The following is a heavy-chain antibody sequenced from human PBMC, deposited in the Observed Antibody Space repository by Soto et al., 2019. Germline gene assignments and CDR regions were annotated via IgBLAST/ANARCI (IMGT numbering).Heavy chain of an antibody. CDR1: GYTFTDYY. V-gene: IGHV1-46*01. CDR3: ARTLSGSGLSY. J-gene: IGHJ4*02. Sequence: ASVKVSCKASGYTFTDYYVYWVRQAPGQGLEWMGMINPGDDATTYAPRFQGRVTMTRDTSTSTVYMELSSLRSEDTAVYFCARTLSGSGLSYWGQGTLVTVSS. CDR2: INPGDDAT. D-gene: IGHD6-19*01.